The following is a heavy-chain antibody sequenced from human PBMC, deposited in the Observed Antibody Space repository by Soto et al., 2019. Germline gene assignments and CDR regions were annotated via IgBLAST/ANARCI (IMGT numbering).Heavy chain of an antibody. Sequence: PSETLSLTXAVYGGSFSGYYWSWIRQPPGKGLEWIGEINHSGSTNYNPSLKSRVTISVDTSKNQFSLKLSSVTAADTAVYYCASIRPDIVVVPAASTGGMDVWGQGTTVTVSS. J-gene: IGHJ6*02. V-gene: IGHV4-34*01. CDR2: INHSGST. D-gene: IGHD2-2*01. CDR1: GGSFSGYY. CDR3: ASIRPDIVVVPAASTGGMDV.